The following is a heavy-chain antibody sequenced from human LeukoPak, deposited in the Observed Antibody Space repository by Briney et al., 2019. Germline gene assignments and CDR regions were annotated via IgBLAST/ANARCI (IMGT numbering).Heavy chain of an antibody. V-gene: IGHV3-7*01. J-gene: IGHJ4*02. CDR3: ARDLKYSYGLDC. D-gene: IGHD5-18*01. Sequence: GGSLRLSCAASGFTFSSYEMNWVRQAPGKGLEWVANIRQDGSEKYYVDSVKGRFTISRDNAKNSLYLQMNSLRAEDTAVYYCARDLKYSYGLDCWGQGTLVTVSS. CDR2: IRQDGSEK. CDR1: GFTFSSYE.